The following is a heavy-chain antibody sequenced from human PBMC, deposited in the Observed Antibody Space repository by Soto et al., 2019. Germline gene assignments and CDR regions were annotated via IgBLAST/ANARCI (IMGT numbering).Heavy chain of an antibody. J-gene: IGHJ4*02. CDR2: ISYDGSNK. D-gene: IGHD1-20*01. CDR1: GFTFSSSG. Sequence: LRLSCAASGFTFSSSGMHWVRQAPGKGLEWVAVISYDGSNKFYADSVKGRFTISRDNFRNTLYLQMNSLRAEDTAVYYCAKEFHSWNYFDYWGQGTLVTVYS. V-gene: IGHV3-30*18. CDR3: AKEFHSWNYFDY.